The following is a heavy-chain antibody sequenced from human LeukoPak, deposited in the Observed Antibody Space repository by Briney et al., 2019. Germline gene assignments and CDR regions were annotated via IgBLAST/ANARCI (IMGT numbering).Heavy chain of an antibody. CDR3: AKADRYCSSTSRPGLAFNY. D-gene: IGHD2-2*01. CDR2: ISGSGGST. V-gene: IGHV3-23*01. Sequence: GGSLRLSCAAPGFTFSSYAMSWVRQAPGKGLEWVSAISGSGGSTYYADSVKGRFTISRDNSKNTLYLQMNSLRAEDTAVYYCAKADRYCSSTSRPGLAFNYWGQGTLVTVSS. J-gene: IGHJ4*02. CDR1: GFTFSSYA.